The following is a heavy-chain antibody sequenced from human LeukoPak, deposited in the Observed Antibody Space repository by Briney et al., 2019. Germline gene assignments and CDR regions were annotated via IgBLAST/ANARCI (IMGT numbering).Heavy chain of an antibody. D-gene: IGHD4-17*01. CDR2: IYYSGST. J-gene: IGHJ4*02. CDR3: ARARGNYGDYALDY. Sequence: PSETLSLTCTVFGGSISSYYWSWIRQPPGKGLEWIGYIYYSGSTNYNPSLKSRVTISVDTSKNQFSLKLSSVTAADTAVYYCARARGNYGDYALDYWGQGTLVTVSS. V-gene: IGHV4-59*01. CDR1: GGSISSYY.